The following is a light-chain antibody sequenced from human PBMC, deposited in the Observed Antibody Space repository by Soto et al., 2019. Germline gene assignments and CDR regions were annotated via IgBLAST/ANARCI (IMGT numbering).Light chain of an antibody. V-gene: IGKV1-39*01. CDR1: QSISSY. CDR3: QQSYSTPPI. CDR2: GAS. J-gene: IGKJ5*01. Sequence: DIQVTQSPSSLSASVGDRVTIACRASQSISSYVNWYQQKPGKAPKLLIYGASSSQSGVPSRFSGSGSGTDFTLTISSLQPEDFATYYCQQSYSTPPIFGQGTRLEI.